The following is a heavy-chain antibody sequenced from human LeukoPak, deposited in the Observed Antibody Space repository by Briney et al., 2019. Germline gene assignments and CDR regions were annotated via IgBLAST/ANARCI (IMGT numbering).Heavy chain of an antibody. J-gene: IGHJ6*02. CDR1: GFTFSTYS. CDR3: AKTPLAAPPPRGYYYGMDV. CDR2: ISGSGGST. D-gene: IGHD3-10*01. V-gene: IGHV3-23*01. Sequence: PGGSLRLSCAASGFTFSTYSMNWVRQAPGKGLEWVSAISGSGGSTYYADSVKGRFTISRDNSKNTLYLQMNSLRAEDTAVYYCAKTPLAAPPPRGYYYGMDVWGQGTTVTVSS.